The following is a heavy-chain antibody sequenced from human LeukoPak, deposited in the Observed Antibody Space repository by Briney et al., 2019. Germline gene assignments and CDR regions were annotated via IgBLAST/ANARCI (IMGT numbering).Heavy chain of an antibody. Sequence: LETLSLTCTVSGGSISSYYRSWIRQPPGKGLEWIGYIYYSGITNYNPSLKSRVTISVDTSKNQFSLKLSSLTAADTAVYYCARDKYCSSTSCSPLFDYWGQGTLVTVSS. J-gene: IGHJ4*02. CDR1: GGSISSYY. V-gene: IGHV4-59*01. CDR2: IYYSGIT. CDR3: ARDKYCSSTSCSPLFDY. D-gene: IGHD2-2*01.